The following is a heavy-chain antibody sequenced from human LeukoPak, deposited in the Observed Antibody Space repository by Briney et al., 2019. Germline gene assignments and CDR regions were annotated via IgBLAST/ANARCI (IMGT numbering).Heavy chain of an antibody. D-gene: IGHD1-20*01. V-gene: IGHV5-51*01. CDR2: IYPGGSDT. CDR1: GYSFTSYW. J-gene: IGHJ5*02. CDR3: ARLPGPYNWNLGPSNWFDP. Sequence: GESLKISCKGSGYSFTSYWIGWVRQMPGKGLEWMGIIYPGGSDTRYSPSFQGRVTISADKSISTAYLQWSSLKASDTAMYYCARLPGPYNWNLGPSNWFDPWGQGTLVTVSS.